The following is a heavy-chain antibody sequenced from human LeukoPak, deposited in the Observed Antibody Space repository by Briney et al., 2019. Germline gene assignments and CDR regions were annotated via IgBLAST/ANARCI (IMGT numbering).Heavy chain of an antibody. CDR3: ARPLGITMVRGVHY. CDR1: GFTFSSYA. Sequence: GGSLRLSCAASGFTFSSYAMHWVRQAPGKGLEWVAVISYDGSNKYYADSVKGRFTISRDNSKNTLYLQMNSLRAEDMAVYYCARPLGITMVRGVHYWGQGTLVTVSS. V-gene: IGHV3-30-3*01. J-gene: IGHJ4*02. D-gene: IGHD3-10*01. CDR2: ISYDGSNK.